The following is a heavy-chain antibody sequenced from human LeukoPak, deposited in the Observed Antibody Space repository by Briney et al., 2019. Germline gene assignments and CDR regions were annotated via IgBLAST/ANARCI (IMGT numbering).Heavy chain of an antibody. CDR1: GGSISTYY. CDR3: ARENTMVRGNDAFDI. V-gene: IGHV4-4*07. CDR2: IYTSGST. J-gene: IGHJ3*02. Sequence: PSETLSLTCTVSGGSISTYYWSWIRQPAGKGLEWIGRIYTSGSTNYNPSLKSRVTMSVDTSKNQFSLKLSSVTAADTAVYYCARENTMVRGNDAFDIWGQGTMVTVSS. D-gene: IGHD3-10*01.